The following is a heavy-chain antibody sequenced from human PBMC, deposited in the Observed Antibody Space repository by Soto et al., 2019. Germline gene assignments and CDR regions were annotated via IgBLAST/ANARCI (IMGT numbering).Heavy chain of an antibody. CDR1: GFTFNNYA. CDR2: ISGPGAST. D-gene: IGHD4-17*01. CDR3: AHHDRGDYMSS. Sequence: EVQLLESGGDLVQPGGSLRLSCVASGFTFNNYAMSWVRQAPGKGLEWVSTISGPGASTYYADFVKGRFTISRDNSKNSLYVQMNFLRADDTAVYYCAHHDRGDYMSSWGQGTLVTVSS. V-gene: IGHV3-23*01. J-gene: IGHJ5*02.